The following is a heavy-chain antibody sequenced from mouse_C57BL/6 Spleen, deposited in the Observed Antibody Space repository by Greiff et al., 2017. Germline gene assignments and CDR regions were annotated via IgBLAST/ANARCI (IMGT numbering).Heavy chain of an antibody. CDR1: GFNIKDDY. CDR2: IDPENGDT. Sequence: VQLKQSGAELVRPGASVKLSCTASGFNIKDDYMHWVKQRPEQGLEWIGWIDPENGDTEYASKFQGKATITADTSSNTAYLQLSSLTSEDTAVYYCTTGGIYEDYWGQGTTLTVSS. CDR3: TTGGIYEDY. V-gene: IGHV14-4*01. J-gene: IGHJ2*01. D-gene: IGHD2-3*01.